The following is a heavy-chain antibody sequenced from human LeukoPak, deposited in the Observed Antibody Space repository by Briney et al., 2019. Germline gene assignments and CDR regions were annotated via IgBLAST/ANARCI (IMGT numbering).Heavy chain of an antibody. J-gene: IGHJ4*02. CDR3: ARDTGYNTFDY. Sequence: GGSLRLSCAASGFTFSSYEMIWVRQAPGKGLEWVANIKEDGSDKYYVDSVKGRFTISRDNAKNSLYLQMNSLRAEDTAVYYCARDTGYNTFDYWGQGALVTVSS. D-gene: IGHD5-24*01. CDR1: GFTFSSYE. V-gene: IGHV3-7*03. CDR2: IKEDGSDK.